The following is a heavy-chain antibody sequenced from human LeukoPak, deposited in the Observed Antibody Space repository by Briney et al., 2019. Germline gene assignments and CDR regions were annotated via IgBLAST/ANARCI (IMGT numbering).Heavy chain of an antibody. V-gene: IGHV1-2*02. CDR1: GYTFTGYY. J-gene: IGHJ4*02. Sequence: SVKVSCKASGYTFTGYYMHWVRQAPGQGLEWMGWINPYSGGTHYAQKFQGRVPITRDTSISTAYMELSRLRSDDTAVYYCARARDYYDSSGPIDYWGQGTLVTVSS. CDR2: INPYSGGT. CDR3: ARARDYYDSSGPIDY. D-gene: IGHD3-22*01.